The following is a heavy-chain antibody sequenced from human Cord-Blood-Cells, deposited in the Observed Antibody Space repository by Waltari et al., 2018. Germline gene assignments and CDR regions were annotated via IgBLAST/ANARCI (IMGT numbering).Heavy chain of an antibody. Sequence: EVQLLESGGGLVQPGGSLRLSCAASGFTFSSYAMSWVRQAPGKGLEWVSAISGSGGSTYYADSVKGRFTISRDNSKNTLYLQMNSLRAEDTAVYYCAKNSRAVAGTRFYYYYYMDVWGKGTTVTVSS. J-gene: IGHJ6*03. V-gene: IGHV3-23*01. CDR2: ISGSGGST. CDR1: GFTFSSYA. D-gene: IGHD6-19*01. CDR3: AKNSRAVAGTRFYYYYYMDV.